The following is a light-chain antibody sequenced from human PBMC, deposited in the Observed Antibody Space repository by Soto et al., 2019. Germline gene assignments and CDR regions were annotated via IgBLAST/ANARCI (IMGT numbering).Light chain of an antibody. CDR1: QSVSISY. CDR3: QQYGSSPRT. V-gene: IGKV3-20*01. J-gene: IGKJ1*01. Sequence: ESVLTQSPGTLSLSPGERATLSCRASQSVSISYLAWYQHKPGQAPRLLIYGSSSRATGIPDRFSGSGSGTDFTLTISRLEPEDFAVYYCQQYGSSPRTFGQGTKVEIK. CDR2: GSS.